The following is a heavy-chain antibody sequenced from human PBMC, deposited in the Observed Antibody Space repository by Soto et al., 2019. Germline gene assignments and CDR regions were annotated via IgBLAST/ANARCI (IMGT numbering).Heavy chain of an antibody. CDR1: GFTVSSNY. J-gene: IGHJ6*02. CDR2: IYSGGST. V-gene: IGHV3-53*01. CDR3: ARGYCSSTSCYWYYYYGMDV. D-gene: IGHD2-2*01. Sequence: GGSLRLSCAASGFTVSSNYMSWVRQAPGKXLEWVSVIYSGGSTYYADSVKGRFTISRDNSKNTLYLQMNSLRAEDTAVYYCARGYCSSTSCYWYYYYGMDVWGQGTTVTVSS.